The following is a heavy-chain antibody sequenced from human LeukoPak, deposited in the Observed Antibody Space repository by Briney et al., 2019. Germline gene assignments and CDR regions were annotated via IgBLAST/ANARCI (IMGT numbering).Heavy chain of an antibody. Sequence: PGRSLRLSCAASGFTFDDYAMHWVRQAPGKGLEWVSGISWNSGNIGYADSVKGRFANSRDSAKNPLYLQMNSLRAEDMALYYCAKGYSYDMTYYFDYWGQGTLVTVSS. CDR1: GFTFDDYA. CDR2: ISWNSGNI. D-gene: IGHD5-18*01. CDR3: AKGYSYDMTYYFDY. V-gene: IGHV3-9*03. J-gene: IGHJ4*02.